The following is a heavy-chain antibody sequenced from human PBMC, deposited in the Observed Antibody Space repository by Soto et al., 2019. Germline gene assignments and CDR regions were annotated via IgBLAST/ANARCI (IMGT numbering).Heavy chain of an antibody. D-gene: IGHD1-26*01. J-gene: IGHJ5*01. CDR3: ARLGGSFLDS. CDR1: GGTFSSYA. V-gene: IGHV1-69*06. CDR2: IILIFGAT. Sequence: QVQLVQSGAEVKKPGSSVKVSCKASGGTFSSYAITWVRQAPGQGLDWMGEIILIFGATNFAQKFQGRVTITADKSTTTAYMELSSLTSEDTAVYYCARLGGSFLDSWGQGTLVTGSS.